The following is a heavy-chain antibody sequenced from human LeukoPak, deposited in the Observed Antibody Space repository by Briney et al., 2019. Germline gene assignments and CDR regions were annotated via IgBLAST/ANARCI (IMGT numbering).Heavy chain of an antibody. J-gene: IGHJ3*02. V-gene: IGHV3-48*01. CDR1: GFTFSSYS. CDR3: ATFRARAFDI. Sequence: GGSLRLSCAASGFTFSSYSMNWVRQAQGKGLEWVSYISSSSSTIYYADSVKGRFTISRDNAKNSLYLQMNSLRAEDTAVYYCATFRARAFDIWGQGTMVTVSS. CDR2: ISSSSSTI.